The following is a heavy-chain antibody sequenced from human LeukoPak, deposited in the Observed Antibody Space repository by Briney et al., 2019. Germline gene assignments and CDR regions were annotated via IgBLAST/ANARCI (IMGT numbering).Heavy chain of an antibody. CDR3: AGGYSYGSTYYYMDV. CDR2: VYYSGST. V-gene: IGHV4-59*12. D-gene: IGHD5-18*01. J-gene: IGHJ6*03. Sequence: SETLSLTCTVSGGSISSYYWSWIRQPPGKGLEWIGYVYYSGSTNYNPSLKSRVTISVDTSKNQFSLKLSSETAADTAVYYCAGGYSYGSTYYYMDVWGKGTTVTISS. CDR1: GGSISSYY.